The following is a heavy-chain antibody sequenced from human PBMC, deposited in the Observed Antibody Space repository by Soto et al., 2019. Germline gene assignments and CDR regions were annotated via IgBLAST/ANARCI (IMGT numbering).Heavy chain of an antibody. Sequence: EVQLVGSGGVLVQPGGSLRLSCAASGFTFSNYWMHWVRQGPGKRLVWVSRINSDGSNTDYADSVKGRFTISRDNARNTLYLQMNSLRAEDTAVYFCARLPVDTSTSIDDWGQGTLVTVSS. CDR2: INSDGSNT. V-gene: IGHV3-74*01. CDR3: ARLPVDTSTSIDD. J-gene: IGHJ4*02. CDR1: GFTFSNYW. D-gene: IGHD5-18*01.